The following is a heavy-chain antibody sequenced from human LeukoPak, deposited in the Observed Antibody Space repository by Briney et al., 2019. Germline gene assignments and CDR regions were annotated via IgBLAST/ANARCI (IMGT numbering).Heavy chain of an antibody. CDR1: GFTFHNYE. V-gene: IGHV3-23*01. J-gene: IGHJ4*02. CDR3: ANSVTYYYDSSGYLDY. Sequence: PGGSLRLSCVASGFTFHNYEMNWVRQAPGKGLEWVSGISPGGGITYYADSVKGRFTISRDNSKNTLYLQMNSLRAEDTAVYYCANSVTYYYDSSGYLDYWGQGTLVTVSS. D-gene: IGHD3-22*01. CDR2: ISPGGGIT.